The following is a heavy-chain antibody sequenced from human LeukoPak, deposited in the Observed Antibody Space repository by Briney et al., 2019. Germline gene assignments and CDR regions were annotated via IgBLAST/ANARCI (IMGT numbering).Heavy chain of an antibody. V-gene: IGHV4-59*01. CDR1: GGSISSYY. CDR2: IYYSGST. CDR3: ARENLGYCSSTSCHDAFDI. Sequence: PSETLSLTCTVSGGSISSYYWSWIRQPPGKGLEWIGYIYYSGSTNYNPSLKSRVTISVDTSKNQFSLKLSSVTAADTAVYCCARENLGYCSSTSCHDAFDIWGQGTMVTVPS. D-gene: IGHD2-2*01. J-gene: IGHJ3*02.